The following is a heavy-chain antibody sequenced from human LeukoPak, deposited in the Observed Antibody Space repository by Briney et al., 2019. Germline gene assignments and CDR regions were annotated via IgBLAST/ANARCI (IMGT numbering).Heavy chain of an antibody. D-gene: IGHD3-22*01. CDR3: ARDLGTYYYDSSGYGTRVY. V-gene: IGHV3-48*03. CDR2: ISSSGSTI. CDR1: GFTFSSYE. Sequence: GGSLRLSCAASGFTFSSYEMNWVRQAPGKGLEWVSYISSSGSTIYYADSVKGRFTISRDNAKNSLYLQMNSLRAEDTAVYYCARDLGTYYYDSSGYGTRVYWGQGTLVTASS. J-gene: IGHJ4*02.